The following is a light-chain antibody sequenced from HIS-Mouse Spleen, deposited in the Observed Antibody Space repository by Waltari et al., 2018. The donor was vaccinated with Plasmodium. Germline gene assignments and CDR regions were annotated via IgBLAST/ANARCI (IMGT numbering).Light chain of an antibody. CDR2: EVS. Sequence: QSALTQPASVSGSPGQSITISCTGTSSDVGGYHYVSWYQQHPGKSPKLMIYEVSDRPAGVSNRFVGSKSGNTASLTISGLQAEDEADYYFSSYTSSSTLVFGTGTKVTVL. CDR1: SSDVGGYHY. V-gene: IGLV2-14*01. J-gene: IGLJ1*01. CDR3: SSYTSSSTLV.